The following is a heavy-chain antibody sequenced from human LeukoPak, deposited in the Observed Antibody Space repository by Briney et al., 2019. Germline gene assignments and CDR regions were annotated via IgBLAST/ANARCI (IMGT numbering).Heavy chain of an antibody. Sequence: PSETLSLTCTVSGVSISSSNSYWGWIRQPPGKGLEWIGSIYYSGNTYYNASLKSQVSISIDTSKNQFSLRLTSVTAADTAVYYCAREKTNYYDITNYYYYYMDVWGKGTTVTVSS. CDR3: AREKTNYYDITNYYYYYMDV. J-gene: IGHJ6*03. D-gene: IGHD3-9*01. V-gene: IGHV4-39*01. CDR2: IYYSGNT. CDR1: GVSISSSNSY.